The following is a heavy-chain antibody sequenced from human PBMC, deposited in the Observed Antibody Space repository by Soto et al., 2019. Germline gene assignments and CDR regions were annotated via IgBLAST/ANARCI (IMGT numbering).Heavy chain of an antibody. CDR2: ISPNIGTA. D-gene: IGHD3-22*01. CDR1: GYTFTSYG. CDR3: ARGSDYDSSGYYYSWFDP. J-gene: IGHJ5*02. Sequence: SVKVSYKASGYTFTSYGISWVRQAPGQGLEWMGGISPNIGTANYAQKLQGRVTITADESTSTAYMELSSLRSEDTAVYYCARGSDYDSSGYYYSWFDPWGQGTLVTVSS. V-gene: IGHV1-69*13.